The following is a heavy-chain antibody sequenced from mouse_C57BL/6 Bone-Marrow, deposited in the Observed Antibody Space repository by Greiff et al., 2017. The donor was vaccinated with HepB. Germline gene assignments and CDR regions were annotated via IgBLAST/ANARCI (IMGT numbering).Heavy chain of an antibody. Sequence: EVQVVESGGGLVKPGGSLKLSCAASGFTFSSYAMSWVRQTPEKRLEWVATVSDGGSYTYYPDNVKGRFTISRDNAKNNLYLQMSHLKSEDTAMYYCAREELAYYFDYGGQGTTLTVSS. D-gene: IGHD4-1*01. CDR3: AREELAYYFDY. J-gene: IGHJ2*01. CDR2: VSDGGSYT. CDR1: GFTFSSYA. V-gene: IGHV5-4*01.